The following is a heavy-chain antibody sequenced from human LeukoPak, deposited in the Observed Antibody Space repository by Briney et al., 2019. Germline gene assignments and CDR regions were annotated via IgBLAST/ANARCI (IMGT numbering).Heavy chain of an antibody. J-gene: IGHJ4*02. CDR2: INNSGST. V-gene: IGHV4-34*01. Sequence: SETLSLTCGVYGGSFSGYYWSWIRQPPGKGLEWIGEINNSGSTNYNPSLKSRVTISVDTSKNQFSLKLSSVTAADTAVYYCVRDVAAAGGFDYWGQGTLVTVSS. CDR3: VRDVAAAGGFDY. CDR1: GGSFSGYY. D-gene: IGHD6-13*01.